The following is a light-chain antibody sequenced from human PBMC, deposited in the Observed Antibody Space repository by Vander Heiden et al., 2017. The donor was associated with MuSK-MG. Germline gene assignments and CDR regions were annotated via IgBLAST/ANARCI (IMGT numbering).Light chain of an antibody. CDR3: QQRSSWPWT. CDR1: QSVTTY. V-gene: IGKV3-11*01. Sequence: PGERATLSCSARQSVTTYLAWYQQKPGQAPRLLIYDASTRATGIPARFSGSRSGTDFTLTISSLEPEDFAVYYCQQRSSWPWTFGLGTKV. CDR2: DAS. J-gene: IGKJ1*01.